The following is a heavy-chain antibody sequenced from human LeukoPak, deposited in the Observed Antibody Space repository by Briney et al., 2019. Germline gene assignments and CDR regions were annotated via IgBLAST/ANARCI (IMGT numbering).Heavy chain of an antibody. D-gene: IGHD3-10*01. J-gene: IGHJ5*02. V-gene: IGHV1-2*02. CDR1: GYTFTGYY. Sequence: ASVKVSCKASGYTFTGYYIHWVRQAPGQGLEWMGWINPNSGGTNYAQKFQGRVTMTRDTSISTAYMELGRLRSDDTAVYYCARYAHYGSGSLNWFDPWGQGTLVTVSS. CDR2: INPNSGGT. CDR3: ARYAHYGSGSLNWFDP.